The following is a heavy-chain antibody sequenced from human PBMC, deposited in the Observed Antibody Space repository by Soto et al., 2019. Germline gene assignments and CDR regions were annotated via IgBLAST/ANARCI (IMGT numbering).Heavy chain of an antibody. Sequence: QVQLVQSGAEVKKPGASVKVSCKASGYTFTSYGISWVRQAPGQGLEWMGWISAYNGNTNYAQKLQGRVTMTTDTSTSTAYMELRSLRSDDTAVYYCARYCSSTSCYTPLYYYYGMDVWGQGTTVTVSS. V-gene: IGHV1-18*01. CDR1: GYTFTSYG. CDR3: ARYCSSTSCYTPLYYYYGMDV. CDR2: ISAYNGNT. J-gene: IGHJ6*02. D-gene: IGHD2-2*02.